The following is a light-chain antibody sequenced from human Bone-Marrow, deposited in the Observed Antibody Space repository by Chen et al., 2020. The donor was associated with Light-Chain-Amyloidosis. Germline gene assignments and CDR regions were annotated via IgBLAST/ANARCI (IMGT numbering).Light chain of an antibody. J-gene: IGKJ4*01. Sequence: EIVMTQSPATLSVSPGESATLSCRASQNINNNFAWYQQKPGQAPRLLMHGASTRATGIPARFSGSGSGTEFTVTISSLQPEDFAVYCCQQRNNWPLTFGGGTKVEI. CDR1: QNINNN. V-gene: IGKV3-15*01. CDR3: QQRNNWPLT. CDR2: GAS.